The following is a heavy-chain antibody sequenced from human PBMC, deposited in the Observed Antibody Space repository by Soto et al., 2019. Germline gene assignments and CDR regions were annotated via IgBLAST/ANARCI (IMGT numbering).Heavy chain of an antibody. D-gene: IGHD3-3*01. J-gene: IGHJ3*02. CDR3: AKDRNLWKLVAFDI. Sequence: PALWLGVSCSASRVTLSSWVISFCRSSPGKGLEWVSAISGSGGSTYYADSVKGRFTISRDNSKNTLYLQMNSLRAEDTAVYYCAKDRNLWKLVAFDIWVQGTMVTLSS. CDR1: RVTLSSWV. V-gene: IGHV3-23*01. CDR2: ISGSGGST.